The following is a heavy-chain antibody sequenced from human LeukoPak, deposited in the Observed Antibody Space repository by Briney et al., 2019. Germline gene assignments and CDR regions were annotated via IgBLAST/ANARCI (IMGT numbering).Heavy chain of an antibody. CDR1: GGSISSGDYY. CDR3: ARDRRIYRGYSYGPARTNWFDP. D-gene: IGHD5-18*01. V-gene: IGHV4-30-4*08. J-gene: IGHJ5*02. CDR2: IYYSGST. Sequence: SETLSLTCTVSGGSISSGDYYWSWIRQPPGKGLEWIGYIYYSGSTYYNPSLKSRVTISVDTSKNQFSLKLSSVTAADTAVYYCARDRRIYRGYSYGPARTNWFDPWGQGTLVTVSS.